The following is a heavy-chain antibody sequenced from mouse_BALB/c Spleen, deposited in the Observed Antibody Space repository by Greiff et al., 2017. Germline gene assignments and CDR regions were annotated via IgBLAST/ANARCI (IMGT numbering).Heavy chain of an antibody. V-gene: IGHV1-66*01. Sequence: VQGVESGPELVKPGASVKISCKASGYSFTSYYIHWVKQRPGQGLEWIGWIFPGSGNTKYNEKFKGKATLTADTSSSTAYMQLSSLTSEDSAVYFCARDGYYPSMDYWGQGTSVTVSS. D-gene: IGHD2-3*01. CDR1: GYSFTSYY. CDR3: ARDGYYPSMDY. CDR2: IFPGSGNT. J-gene: IGHJ4*01.